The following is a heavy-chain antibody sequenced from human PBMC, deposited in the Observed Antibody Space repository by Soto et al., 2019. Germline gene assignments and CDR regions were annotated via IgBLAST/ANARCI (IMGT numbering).Heavy chain of an antibody. V-gene: IGHV4-4*02. D-gene: IGHD6-13*01. CDR2: INHSGST. CDR1: GGSISSSNW. J-gene: IGHJ6*02. Sequence: SETLSLTCAVSGGSISSSNWWSWVRQPPGKGLEWIGEINHSGSTNYNPSLKSRVTISVDTSKNQFSLKLSSVTAADTAVYYCARCRIAAAGTTLYYYYYGMDVWGQGTTVTAP. CDR3: ARCRIAAAGTTLYYYYYGMDV.